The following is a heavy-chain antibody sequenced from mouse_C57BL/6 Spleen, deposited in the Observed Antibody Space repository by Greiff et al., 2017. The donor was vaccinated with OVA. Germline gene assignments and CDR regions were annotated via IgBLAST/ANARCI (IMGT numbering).Heavy chain of an antibody. V-gene: IGHV1-18*01. J-gene: IGHJ3*01. CDR2: INPNNGGT. CDR1: GYTFTDYN. CDR3: ARGNGYDGAWFAY. Sequence: VQLQQSGPELVKPGASVKIPCKASGYTFTDYNMDWVKQSHGKSLEWIGDINPNNGGTIYNQKFKGKATLIVDKSSSTASMELRSLTSEDTAVYYCARGNGYDGAWFAYWGQGTLVTVSA. D-gene: IGHD2-2*01.